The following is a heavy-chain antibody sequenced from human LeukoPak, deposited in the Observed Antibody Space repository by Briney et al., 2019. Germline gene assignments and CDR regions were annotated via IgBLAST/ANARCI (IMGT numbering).Heavy chain of an antibody. Sequence: PGGSLRLSCAASGFTFSTYAMTWVRQAPGKGLEWVSGINSNGDEIYYADSVRGRFTISRDNSNNALYLQMDSLRAEDTAVYYCAKDPLVRGLTYDYWGQGTLVTVSP. CDR3: AKDPLVRGLTYDY. D-gene: IGHD3-10*01. J-gene: IGHJ4*02. CDR1: GFTFSTYA. V-gene: IGHV3-23*01. CDR2: INSNGDEI.